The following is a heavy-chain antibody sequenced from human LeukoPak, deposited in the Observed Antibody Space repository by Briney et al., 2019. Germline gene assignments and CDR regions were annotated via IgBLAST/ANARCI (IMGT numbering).Heavy chain of an antibody. Sequence: GASVKVSCKASGGTFSSYAISWVRQAPGQGLEWMGRIIPILGIANYAQKFQDRVTITADKSTSTAYMELSSLRSEDTAVYYCAIAVAGRLRSPKNAFDIWGQGTMVTVSS. J-gene: IGHJ3*02. CDR3: AIAVAGRLRSPKNAFDI. CDR2: IIPILGIA. CDR1: GGTFSSYA. D-gene: IGHD6-19*01. V-gene: IGHV1-69*04.